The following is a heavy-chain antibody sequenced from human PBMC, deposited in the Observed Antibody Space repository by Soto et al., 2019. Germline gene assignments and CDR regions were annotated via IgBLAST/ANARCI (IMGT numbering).Heavy chain of an antibody. CDR2: INHSGST. D-gene: IGHD3-22*01. V-gene: IGHV4-34*01. J-gene: IGHJ4*02. CDR1: GGSFSGYY. CDR3: ARVYDSSGYYFLAY. Sequence: PSETLSLTCAVYGGSFSGYYWSWIRQPPGKGLEWIGEINHSGSTNYTPSLKSRVTISVDTSKNQFSLKLNSVTAADTAVYYCARVYDSSGYYFLAYWGQGTLVTVSS.